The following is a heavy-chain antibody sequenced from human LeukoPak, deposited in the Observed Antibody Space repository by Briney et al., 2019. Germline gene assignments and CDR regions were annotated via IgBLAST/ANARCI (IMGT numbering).Heavy chain of an antibody. Sequence: PGGSLRLSCAASGFTFSSYAMNWVRLSAGKGLEWVSAITDNGNTTYYADSVQGRFTISRDNSKNTLYLQMNSLGVEDTAVYYCATLRLSGHFDYWGQGTLVTVSS. J-gene: IGHJ4*02. CDR2: ITDNGNTT. CDR1: GFTFSSYA. CDR3: ATLRLSGHFDY. D-gene: IGHD2-15*01. V-gene: IGHV3-23*05.